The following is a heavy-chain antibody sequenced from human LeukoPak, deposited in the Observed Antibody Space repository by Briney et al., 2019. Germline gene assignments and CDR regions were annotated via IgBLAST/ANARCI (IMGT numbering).Heavy chain of an antibody. D-gene: IGHD6-19*01. Sequence: GGSLRLSCAASGFSFSSYGMHWVRQAPGKGLEWVAIISHDGSNKQYADPVKGRFTISRDTSKNTLYLQMNSLRAEDTAVYYCASTSGWYEPIDYWGQGTLVTVSS. V-gene: IGHV3-30*03. CDR3: ASTSGWYEPIDY. J-gene: IGHJ4*02. CDR1: GFSFSSYG. CDR2: ISHDGSNK.